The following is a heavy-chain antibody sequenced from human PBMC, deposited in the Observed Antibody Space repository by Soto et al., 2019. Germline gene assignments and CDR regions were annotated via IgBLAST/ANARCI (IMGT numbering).Heavy chain of an antibody. V-gene: IGHV4-61*01. D-gene: IGHD1-26*01. J-gene: IGHJ4*02. CDR2: IYYSGST. CDR1: GGSVSSGTYY. CDR3: AREEEAAPRAYYFDY. Sequence: SETLSLTCTVSGGSVSSGTYYWSWIRQPPGKGLEWIGYIYYSGSTNYNPSLKSRVTISVDTSKNQFSLKLSSVTAADTAVYYCAREEEAAPRAYYFDYWGQGTLVTVSS.